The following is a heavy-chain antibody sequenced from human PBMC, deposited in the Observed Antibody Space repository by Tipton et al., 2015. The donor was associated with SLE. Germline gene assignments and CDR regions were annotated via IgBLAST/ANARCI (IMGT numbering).Heavy chain of an antibody. V-gene: IGHV3-53*05. D-gene: IGHD3-10*01. Sequence: SLRLSCAASGFTASSISMSWVRQAPGKGLEWVSVIYSGGATHYTESVKGRFTISRDTSKDTLYLQMHSLRAEDTAIYYCARAPYSGSGSFRTYYFDIWGQGTLVTVSS. CDR1: GFTASSIS. CDR2: IYSGGAT. CDR3: ARAPYSGSGSFRTYYFDI. J-gene: IGHJ4*02.